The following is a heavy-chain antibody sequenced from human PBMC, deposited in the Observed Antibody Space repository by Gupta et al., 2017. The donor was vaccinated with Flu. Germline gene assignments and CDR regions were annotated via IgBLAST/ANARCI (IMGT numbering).Heavy chain of an antibody. Sequence: QPHLVQSGDDVKKAGSSLEVACKAAGGTYGPFSFNRVRQAPGQGLEWMGGIIPFFGTPNSAQKFQDRVTISADRSTSTVYMELSGLRSEDTAVYYCARGRPGYSGFGDEAFYYYGMDVWGQGTPVTVS. CDR3: ARGRPGYSGFGDEAFYYYGMDV. J-gene: IGHJ6*02. V-gene: IGHV1-69*06. CDR2: IIPFFGTP. CDR1: GGTYGPFS. D-gene: IGHD5-12*01.